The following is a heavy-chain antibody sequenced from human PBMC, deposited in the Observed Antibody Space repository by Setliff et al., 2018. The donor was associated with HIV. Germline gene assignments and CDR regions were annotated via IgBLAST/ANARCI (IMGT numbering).Heavy chain of an antibody. CDR1: GFTFSSYA. D-gene: IGHD6-13*01. CDR3: AKGEGSSSWYSFDY. J-gene: IGHJ4*02. CDR2: ISWNSGSI. Sequence: PGGSLRLSCAASGFTFSSYAMSWVRQAPGKGLEWVSGISWNSGSIGYADSVKGRFTISRDNAKNSLYLQMNSLRAEDMALYYCAKGEGSSSWYSFDYWGQGTLVTVSS. V-gene: IGHV3-9*03.